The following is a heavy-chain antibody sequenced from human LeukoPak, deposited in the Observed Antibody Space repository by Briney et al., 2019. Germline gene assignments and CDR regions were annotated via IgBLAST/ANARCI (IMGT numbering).Heavy chain of an antibody. D-gene: IGHD4-23*01. CDR3: AKIPRWSTFYFGY. CDR2: ISNSGGTT. J-gene: IGHJ4*02. CDR1: GFTFRNYA. Sequence: GGSLRLSCAPSGFTFRNYAMSWVRQAPGKGLEWVSCISNSGGTTYHADSVKGRFAISRDTPKNTLYLQMNSLRAEDTAVYYCAKIPRWSTFYFGYWGQGTLVTVSS. V-gene: IGHV3-23*01.